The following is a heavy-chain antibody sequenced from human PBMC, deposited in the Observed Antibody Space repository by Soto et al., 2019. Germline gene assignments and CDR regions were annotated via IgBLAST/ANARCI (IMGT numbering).Heavy chain of an antibody. CDR2: IFYSGST. CDR3: ARRPCSSTTCYAFDI. CDR1: GDSISSSHYS. Sequence: QLQLQESGPGLVKPSETLSLTCTVSGDSISSSHYSWGWVRQPPGKGLEYIGNIFYSGSTYYNPSLKRRVTISVGTSKTQFSLKLSSVTAADTAVYYCARRPCSSTTCYAFDIWGQGTMVTVSS. J-gene: IGHJ3*02. D-gene: IGHD2-2*01. V-gene: IGHV4-39*01.